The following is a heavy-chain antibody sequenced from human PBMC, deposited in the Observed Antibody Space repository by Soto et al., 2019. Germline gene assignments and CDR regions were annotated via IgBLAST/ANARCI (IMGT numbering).Heavy chain of an antibody. D-gene: IGHD3-10*01. J-gene: IGHJ6*03. CDR1: GASFSGYQ. V-gene: IGHV4-34*01. CDR3: ARGLIVWFGELSRRGGHYYYLDV. CDR2: INDSGNI. Sequence: PSETLSLTCAVYGASFSGYQLTWIRQTPGKGLEWIGEINDSGNINYNPSLKSRVTISLDTPKHQISLKLSSVTAADSAVYYCARGLIVWFGELSRRGGHYYYLDVWGKGTTVTVAS.